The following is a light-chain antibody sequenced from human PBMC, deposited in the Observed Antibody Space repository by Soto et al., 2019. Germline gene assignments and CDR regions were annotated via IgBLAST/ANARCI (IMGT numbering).Light chain of an antibody. V-gene: IGKV3-15*01. CDR2: GAA. Sequence: EIVMTQSPATLSVSPGERATLSCRASQSVSNNLAWYQQRPGQAPSLLLYGAATRATGSPARFSGSGSETAVTLPTSRLEPEDFALYYCQQYGSSAPITFGQGTRLEIK. CDR3: QQYGSSAPIT. J-gene: IGKJ5*01. CDR1: QSVSNN.